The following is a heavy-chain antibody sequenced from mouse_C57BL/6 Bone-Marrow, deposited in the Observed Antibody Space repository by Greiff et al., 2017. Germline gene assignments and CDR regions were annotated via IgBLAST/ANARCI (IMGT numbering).Heavy chain of an antibody. CDR3: ARYGYSNYDYYDF. V-gene: IGHV14-3*01. CDR2: IDPANGIT. CDR1: GFNFKNTY. D-gene: IGHD2-5*01. J-gene: IGHJ2*01. Sequence: EVHLVESVAELVRPGASVKLSCTASGFNFKNTYMHWVKQRPEQGLEWIGRIDPANGITKYAPKFQGKATLTADTSSNTTYLQLSSLTSRDTAIYYGARYGYSNYDYYDFWGRGNALTVSS.